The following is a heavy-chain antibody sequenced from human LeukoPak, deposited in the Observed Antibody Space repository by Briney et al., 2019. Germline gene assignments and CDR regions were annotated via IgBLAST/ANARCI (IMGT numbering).Heavy chain of an antibody. D-gene: IGHD3-22*01. J-gene: IGHJ4*02. CDR1: GFTFSSYA. V-gene: IGHV3-30*04. Sequence: GGSLRLSCAASGFTFSSYAMHWVRQAPGKGLEWEAVISYDGSNKYYADSVKGRFTISRDNSKNTLYLQMNSLRAEDTAVYYCARGVWDSRDSFYYFDYWGQGTLVTVSS. CDR2: ISYDGSNK. CDR3: ARGVWDSRDSFYYFDY.